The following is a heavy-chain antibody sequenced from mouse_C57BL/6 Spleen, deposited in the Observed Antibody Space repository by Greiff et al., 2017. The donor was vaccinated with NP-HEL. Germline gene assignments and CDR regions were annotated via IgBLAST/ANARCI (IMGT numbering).Heavy chain of an antibody. Sequence: QVQLQQSGPELVKPGASVKISCKASGYAFSSSWMNWVKQRPGTGLEWIGRIYTGDGDTNYNGKFKGKATLTADKSSSTAYMQLSSLTSEDSAVYFCASRGAMDYWGQGTSVTVSS. CDR3: ASRGAMDY. CDR2: IYTGDGDT. CDR1: GYAFSSSW. J-gene: IGHJ4*01. V-gene: IGHV1-82*01.